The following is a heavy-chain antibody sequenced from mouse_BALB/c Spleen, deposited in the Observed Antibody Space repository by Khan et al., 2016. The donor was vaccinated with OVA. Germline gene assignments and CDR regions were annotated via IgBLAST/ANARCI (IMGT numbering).Heavy chain of an antibody. Sequence: EVELVESGGDLVQPGGSRKLSCVASGFTFSSYGMHWVRQAPEKGLEWVAYISGDSNTIYYADTVKGRFTISRDNPKNTLFLQMTSLMSEDTARYFCATSYFYGYYFDYWGPGTTLTVSS. J-gene: IGHJ2*01. CDR3: ATSYFYGYYFDY. CDR1: GFTFSSYG. CDR2: ISGDSNTI. D-gene: IGHD1-1*01. V-gene: IGHV5-17*02.